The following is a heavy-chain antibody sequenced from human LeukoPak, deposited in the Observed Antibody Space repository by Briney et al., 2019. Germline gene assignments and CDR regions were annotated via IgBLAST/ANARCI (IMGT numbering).Heavy chain of an antibody. CDR2: IYYSGST. CDR3: ARVPKLLWFGELFGWFDP. Sequence: KPSETLSLTCTVSGGSISSYYWSWIRQPPGKGLEWIGYIYYSGSTNYNPSLKSRVTISVDTSKNQFSLKLSSVTAADTAVYYCARVPKLLWFGELFGWFDPWGQGTLVTVSS. D-gene: IGHD3-10*01. J-gene: IGHJ5*02. V-gene: IGHV4-59*01. CDR1: GGSISSYY.